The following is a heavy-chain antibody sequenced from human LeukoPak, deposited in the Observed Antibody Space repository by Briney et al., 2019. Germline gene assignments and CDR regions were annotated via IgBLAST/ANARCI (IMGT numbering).Heavy chain of an antibody. CDR2: IRYDGSNK. J-gene: IGHJ4*02. CDR1: GFSFSRYD. CDR3: ARGGETVLTGYCVD. V-gene: IGHV3-30*02. D-gene: IGHD3-9*01. Sequence: GGSLRLSCAASGFSFSRYDMHWVRQAPGKGLEWVAFIRYDGSNKYYADSVKGRFTISRDNSQDTLYLQMNRLRAEDMAVYYCARGGETVLTGYCVDWGQGTLVTVSS.